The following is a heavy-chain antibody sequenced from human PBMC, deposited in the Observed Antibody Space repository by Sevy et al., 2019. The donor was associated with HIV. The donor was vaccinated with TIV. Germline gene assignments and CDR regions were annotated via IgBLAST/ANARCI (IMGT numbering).Heavy chain of an antibody. CDR3: ARALADYDILTGYYRGAYYFDY. J-gene: IGHJ4*02. V-gene: IGHV4-34*01. CDR2: INHSGST. D-gene: IGHD3-9*01. CDR1: GGSFSGYY. Sequence: SETLSLTYAVYGGSFSGYYWIWIRQPPGKGLEWIGEINHSGSTNYNPSLKSRVTISVDTSKNQFSLKLSSVTAADTAVYYCARALADYDILTGYYRGAYYFDYWGQGTLVTVSS.